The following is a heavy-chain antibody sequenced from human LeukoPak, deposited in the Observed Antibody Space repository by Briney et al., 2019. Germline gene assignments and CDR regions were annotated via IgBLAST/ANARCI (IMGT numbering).Heavy chain of an antibody. CDR2: IYTAGNT. V-gene: IGHV3-66*01. CDR1: GFTVSGNY. D-gene: IGHD2-15*01. Sequence: GGSLRLSCAASGFTVSGNYMSWVRQAPGRGLEWVSVIYTAGNTFYADSVKGRFTISRDSSKNTLYLQVNSLRGEDTAVYYCARDGRRGPDCSAGGCYFVPGQWGQGTVVTVSS. J-gene: IGHJ4*02. CDR3: ARDGRRGPDCSAGGCYFVPGQ.